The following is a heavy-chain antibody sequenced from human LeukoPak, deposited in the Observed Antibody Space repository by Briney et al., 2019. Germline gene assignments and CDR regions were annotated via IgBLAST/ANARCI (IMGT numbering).Heavy chain of an antibody. Sequence: GASVKVSCKVSGYTLTELSMHWVRQAPGKGLEWMGGFDPEDGETVYAQKFQGRVTMTEDTSTDTAYMELSSLRSEDTAVYYCATDWIRRDGQVDYWGQGTLVTVSS. CDR3: ATDWIRRDGQVDY. CDR2: FDPEDGET. D-gene: IGHD5-24*01. CDR1: GYTLTELS. V-gene: IGHV1-24*01. J-gene: IGHJ4*02.